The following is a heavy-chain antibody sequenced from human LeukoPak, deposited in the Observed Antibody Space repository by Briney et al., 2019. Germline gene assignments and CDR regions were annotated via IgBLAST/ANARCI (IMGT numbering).Heavy chain of an antibody. D-gene: IGHD3-16*01. CDR1: GFTFSSYW. V-gene: IGHV3-7*01. CDR2: IKKDGSEK. Sequence: GGSLRLSCAASGFTFSSYWMSWVRQPQGKGLEWVANIKKDGSEKNYVDSVKGRFTISRDNAKNSLYLQMNSLRAEDTAVYYCARDRIGSPHVDWFDPWGEGTLVSVS. J-gene: IGHJ5*02. CDR3: ARDRIGSPHVDWFDP.